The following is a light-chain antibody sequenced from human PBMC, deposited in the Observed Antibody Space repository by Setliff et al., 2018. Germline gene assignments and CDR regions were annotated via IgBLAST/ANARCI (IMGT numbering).Light chain of an antibody. CDR1: GGLVGGYNY. J-gene: IGLJ1*01. Sequence: QSALTQPPSASGSPGQSVTISCTGTGGLVGGYNYVSWYQQHPGKAPKLIIYEVTKRPSGVPDRFSGSNSGNTASLTVSGLQAEDEADYYCSLYSGSNNFFFGSGTKGHRP. CDR2: EVT. V-gene: IGLV2-8*01. CDR3: SLYSGSNNFF.